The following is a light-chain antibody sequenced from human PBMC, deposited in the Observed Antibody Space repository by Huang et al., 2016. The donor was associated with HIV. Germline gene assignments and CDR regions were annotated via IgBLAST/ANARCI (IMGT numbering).Light chain of an antibody. CDR2: GSS. CDR3: HQYNNWLLS. Sequence: EIVITQSPATLSVSPGQRVTLSCRANRSVSTNLAWYQQRHGQAPRLLIYGSSTRAPGIPARFSGSGSGTDFSLTISSLQSEDFALYYCHQYNNWLLSFGGRTRV. V-gene: IGKV3-15*01. J-gene: IGKJ4*01. CDR1: RSVSTN.